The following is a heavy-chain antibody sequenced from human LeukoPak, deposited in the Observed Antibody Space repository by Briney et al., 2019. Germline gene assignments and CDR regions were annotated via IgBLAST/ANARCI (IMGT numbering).Heavy chain of an antibody. D-gene: IGHD1-26*01. CDR2: ISWNSGRI. J-gene: IGHJ3*02. CDR3: AKDVRGSYFDVFDT. CDR1: GFTFDNYA. V-gene: IGHV3-9*01. Sequence: TGRSLRLSCAVSGFTFDNYAMHWVRQAPGKGLEWVSGISWNSGRIGYADSVKGRFTISRDNAKNSLYLQMNSLRDEDTALYYCAKDVRGSYFDVFDTWGQGTMVTVSS.